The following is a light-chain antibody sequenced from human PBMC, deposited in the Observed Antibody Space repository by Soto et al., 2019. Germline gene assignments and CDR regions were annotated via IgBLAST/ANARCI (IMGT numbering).Light chain of an antibody. V-gene: IGLV2-14*01. CDR2: DVT. Sequence: QSVLTQPASVSGSPGQSIAISCTGTSSDVGGYNYVSWYQQYPGKAPKLIIFDVTNRPSGVSDRFSGSKSGSTASLTIPGLQADDEADYYCTSFAGSGTYVFGTGTKVTVL. J-gene: IGLJ1*01. CDR1: SSDVGGYNY. CDR3: TSFAGSGTYV.